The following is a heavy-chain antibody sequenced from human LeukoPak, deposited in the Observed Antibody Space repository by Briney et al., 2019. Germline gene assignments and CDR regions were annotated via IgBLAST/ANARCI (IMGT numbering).Heavy chain of an antibody. D-gene: IGHD1-20*01. CDR2: IYYSGSP. V-gene: IGHV4-39*01. Sequence: SETLSLTCTVSGGSISSSSYYWGWIRQPPGKGLEWIGSIYYSGSPYYNPSLKSRVTISVDTSKNQFSLKLTSVTAADTAMYFCARLGGYNWNPRHYYFYYMDVWGKGTTVTVSS. CDR3: ARLGGYNWNPRHYYFYYMDV. J-gene: IGHJ6*03. CDR1: GGSISSSSYY.